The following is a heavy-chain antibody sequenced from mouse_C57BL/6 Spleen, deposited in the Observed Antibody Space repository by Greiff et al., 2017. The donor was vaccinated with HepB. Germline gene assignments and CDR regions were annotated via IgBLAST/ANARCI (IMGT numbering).Heavy chain of an antibody. CDR2: IHPNSGST. V-gene: IGHV1-64*01. CDR1: GYTFTSYW. Sequence: VQLQQPGAELVKPGASVKLSCKASGYTFTSYWTHWVKQRPGQGLEWIGMIHPNSGSTNYNEKFKSKATLTVDKSSSTAYMQLSSLTSEDSAVYYCAREGVGRFDYWGQGTTLTVSS. CDR3: AREGVGRFDY. J-gene: IGHJ2*01. D-gene: IGHD4-1*01.